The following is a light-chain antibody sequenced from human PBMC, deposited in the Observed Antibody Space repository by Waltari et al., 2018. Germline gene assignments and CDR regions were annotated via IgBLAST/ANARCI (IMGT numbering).Light chain of an antibody. CDR2: DVS. V-gene: IGLV2-14*03. CDR1: SRDVGGYDY. J-gene: IGLJ2*01. CDR3: SSYATGNTVV. Sequence: QSGLTQPASVSASPGQSITISCSGTSRDVGGYDYFPGYQQPPGATPKLIFYDVSGRAARISNRFSASKSGSTAAMTISGLQAEDEGDYFCSSYATGNTVVFGGGTKVTVL.